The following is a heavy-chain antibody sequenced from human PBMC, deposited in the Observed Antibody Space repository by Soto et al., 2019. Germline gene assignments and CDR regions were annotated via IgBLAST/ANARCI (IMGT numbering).Heavy chain of an antibody. CDR3: ARDGIGGTVFRGYLDY. J-gene: IGHJ4*02. CDR2: ISYDGSNK. Sequence: GGSLRLSCAASGFTFSSYGMHWVRQAPGKGLEWVAVISYDGSNKYYADSVKGRFTISRDNSKNTLYLQMNSLRAEDTAVYYCARDGIGGTVFRGYLDYWGRGTVVTVSS. V-gene: IGHV3-30*03. CDR1: GFTFSSYG. D-gene: IGHD1-7*01.